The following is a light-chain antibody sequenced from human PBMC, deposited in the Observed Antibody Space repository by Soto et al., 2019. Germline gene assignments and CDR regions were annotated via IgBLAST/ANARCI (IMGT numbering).Light chain of an antibody. Sequence: QSVLTQPPSESAVPGQRVTISCSGSSSNIGSNYVSWYQHLPGTAPKLLIYDNNKRPSGIPDRFSGSKSGASATLAITGLQTGDEADYYCATWDNSLSAGVFGGGTKLTVL. CDR2: DNN. CDR1: SSNIGSNY. J-gene: IGLJ3*02. V-gene: IGLV1-51*01. CDR3: ATWDNSLSAGV.